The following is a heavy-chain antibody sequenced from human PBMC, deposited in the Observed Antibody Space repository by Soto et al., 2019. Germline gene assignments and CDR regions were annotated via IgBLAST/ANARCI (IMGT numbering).Heavy chain of an antibody. J-gene: IGHJ4*02. Sequence: GGSLRLSCVASGFTFSSYAMGWVRRAPGRGLEWVSAITGGGGDPYHADSVKGRFSISRENSKTTLNMQMHSLRPEDTGVYYCAKGSANASPYYFDYWGRGTLVTVSS. CDR2: ITGGGGDP. CDR1: GFTFSSYA. CDR3: AKGSANASPYYFDY. V-gene: IGHV3-23*01.